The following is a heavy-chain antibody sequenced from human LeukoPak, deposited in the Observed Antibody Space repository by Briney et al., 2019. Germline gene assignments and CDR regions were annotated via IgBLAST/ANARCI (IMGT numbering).Heavy chain of an antibody. D-gene: IGHD3-10*01. CDR3: TTMADY. CDR1: GFTFSNAW. J-gene: IGHJ4*02. Sequence: GGSLRLSCAASGFTFSNAWMIWLRQTPGKGRDWVGRVKSKTDGETTDYAAPVTGRFTISRDDSKNTLYLQMNSLKAEDTDVYYCTTMADYWGQGTLVTVSS. CDR2: VKSKTDGETT. V-gene: IGHV3-15*01.